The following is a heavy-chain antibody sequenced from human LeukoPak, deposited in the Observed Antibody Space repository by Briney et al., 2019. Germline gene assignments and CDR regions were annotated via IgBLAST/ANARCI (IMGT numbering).Heavy chain of an antibody. J-gene: IGHJ4*02. CDR2: IKHDGSVK. Sequence: GGSLRLSCTASGFSFSTFWMNWVRQAPGKGLEWVANIKHDGSVKYYVDSVKGRLTISRDNAMQSLYLQMSSLRAEDTAVYYCAGGVSYWGRGTLVTVSS. CDR1: GFSFSTFW. CDR3: AGGVSY. V-gene: IGHV3-7*04.